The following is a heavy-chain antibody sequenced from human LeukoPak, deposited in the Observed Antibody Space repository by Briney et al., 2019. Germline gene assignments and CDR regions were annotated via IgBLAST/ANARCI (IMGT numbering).Heavy chain of an antibody. Sequence: SGGSLRLSCAASGFSFRNYGMNWVRQAPGKGLEWVSTISGRGGSRTYYADSVKGRFTISRDNSKNTLYLQMNSLRAEDTAVYYCAKTDYDFWSGSQPALXLFDYXGQGTLVTVSS. CDR2: ISGRGGSRT. D-gene: IGHD3-3*01. CDR1: GFSFRNYG. CDR3: AKTDYDFWSGSQPALXLFDY. V-gene: IGHV3-23*01. J-gene: IGHJ4*02.